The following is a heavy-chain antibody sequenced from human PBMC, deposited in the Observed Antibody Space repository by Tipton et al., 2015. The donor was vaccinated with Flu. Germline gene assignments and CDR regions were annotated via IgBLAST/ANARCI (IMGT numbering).Heavy chain of an antibody. D-gene: IGHD5/OR15-5a*01. CDR2: IYYSGSA. V-gene: IGHV4-39*01. Sequence: TLSLTCIVSGASISSSSDYWGWIRQPPGKGLEWIGSIYYSGSAYYNPSLGSRVTISVDTSKNQFSLNLSSVTAADTAVYYCARGNVYANAYLDSWGRGTLVIVSS. CDR1: GASISSSSDY. J-gene: IGHJ4*02. CDR3: ARGNVYANAYLDS.